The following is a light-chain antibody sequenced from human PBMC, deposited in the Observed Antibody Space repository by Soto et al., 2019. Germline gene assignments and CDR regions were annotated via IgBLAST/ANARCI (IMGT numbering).Light chain of an antibody. J-gene: IGKJ1*01. CDR3: QQYGSIPRT. CDR2: GIS. Sequence: ESVLTQSPGTLSLSPGERASLSCRASQSVSGTYLAWYQQKPGRGPRLLIYGISSRSTGIPDRFSGSGSGTDFTLTISRLEPEDFAVYYCQQYGSIPRTFGQVTKVEIK. CDR1: QSVSGTY. V-gene: IGKV3-20*01.